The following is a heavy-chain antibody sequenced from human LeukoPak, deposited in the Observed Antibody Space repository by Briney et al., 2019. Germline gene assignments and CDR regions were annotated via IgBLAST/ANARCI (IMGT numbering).Heavy chain of an antibody. V-gene: IGHV3-48*03. Sequence: PGGSLRLSCAASGFTFSSYEMNWVRQAPGKGLEWVSYISSSGSTIYYADSVKGRFTISRDNAKNSLYLQMNSLRAEDTAVYYCARDAHSTSCSDVWGKGTTVTVSS. J-gene: IGHJ6*04. CDR1: GFTFSSYE. CDR3: ARDAHSTSCSDV. CDR2: ISSSGSTI. D-gene: IGHD2-2*01.